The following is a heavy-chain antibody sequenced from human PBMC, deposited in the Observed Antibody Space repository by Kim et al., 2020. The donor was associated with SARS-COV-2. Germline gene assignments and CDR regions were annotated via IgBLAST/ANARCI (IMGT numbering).Heavy chain of an antibody. V-gene: IGHV4-59*13. J-gene: IGHJ4*02. Sequence: SETLSLTCTVSGGSISSYYWSWIRQPPGKGLEWIGYIYYSGSTNYNPSLKSRVTIAVDTSKNQFSLKLSSVTAADTAVYYCARASFFYSSSWYRFHGWCFDYWGQGTLVTVSS. CDR3: ARASFFYSSSWYRFHGWCFDY. CDR1: GGSISSYY. D-gene: IGHD6-13*01. CDR2: IYYSGST.